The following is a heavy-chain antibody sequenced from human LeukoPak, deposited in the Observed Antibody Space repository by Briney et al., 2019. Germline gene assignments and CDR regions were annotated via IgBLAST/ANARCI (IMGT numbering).Heavy chain of an antibody. D-gene: IGHD3-10*01. Sequence: PGGSLRLSCAASGFTFTTYWMGWVRQAPGKGLEWVANIKQDGSEQYYAGSVKGRFTISRDNSKNSLDLQMNSLRVEDTGIYYCVKVAKYYYGSETYYFFEHWGQGTPVTASS. CDR3: VKVAKYYYGSETYYFFEH. V-gene: IGHV3-7*01. CDR1: GFTFTTYW. CDR2: IKQDGSEQ. J-gene: IGHJ4*02.